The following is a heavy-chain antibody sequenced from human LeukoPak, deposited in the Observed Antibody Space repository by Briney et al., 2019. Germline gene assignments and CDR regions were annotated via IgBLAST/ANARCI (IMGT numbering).Heavy chain of an antibody. J-gene: IGHJ6*02. CDR2: INPSGGST. CDR3: AREEYYYDSSGYLRLPYGMDV. Sequence: ASVKVSCKASGYTFTSYYMHWVRQAPGQGLEWMGIINPSGGSTSYAQKFQGRVTMTRDTSMSTVYMELSSLRSEDTAVYYCAREEYYYDSSGYLRLPYGMDVWGQGTTVTVSS. D-gene: IGHD3-22*01. CDR1: GYTFTSYY. V-gene: IGHV1-46*01.